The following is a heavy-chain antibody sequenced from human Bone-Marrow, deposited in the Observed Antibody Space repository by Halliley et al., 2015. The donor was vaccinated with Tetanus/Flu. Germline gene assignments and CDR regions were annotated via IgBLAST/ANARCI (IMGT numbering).Heavy chain of an antibody. V-gene: IGHV3-23*01. J-gene: IGHJ4*02. D-gene: IGHD2-2*01. CDR2: ISGFGGGT. Sequence: SGISGFGGGTYYADSVKGRFTISRENSKKTVHLEMNSLTVEDTAVYYWASSPSGGESETPSEFDYWGQGTLVAVSS. CDR3: ASSPSGGESETPSEFDY.